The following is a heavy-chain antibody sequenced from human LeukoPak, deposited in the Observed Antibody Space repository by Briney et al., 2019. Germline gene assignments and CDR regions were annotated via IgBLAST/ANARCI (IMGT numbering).Heavy chain of an antibody. V-gene: IGHV3-30-3*01. Sequence: PGRSLRLSCAASGFTFSAYAMHWVRQTPGKGLEWVAVVSYDGGNKYYSDSVRGRFTVSRDNSKNTLYLQVNSLKAEDTAVYYCARGGQWLAFHAEYFQHWGQGTLVTVSS. CDR2: VSYDGGNK. CDR1: GFTFSAYA. J-gene: IGHJ1*01. CDR3: ARGGQWLAFHAEYFQH. D-gene: IGHD6-19*01.